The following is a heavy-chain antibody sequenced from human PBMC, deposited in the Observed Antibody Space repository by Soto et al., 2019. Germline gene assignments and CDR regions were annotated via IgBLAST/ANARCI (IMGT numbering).Heavy chain of an antibody. CDR3: AREDSIIIPAVSDS. D-gene: IGHD3-22*01. CDR2: ISKSDYT. V-gene: IGHV3-21*01. CDR1: GFAFNNYG. Sequence: PGGALRLSCTVSGFAFNNYGINWVRQAPGKGLEWVSSISKSDYTYYPGTVKGRFTISRDNAKTSVSLRMNMLRVEETAVYYCAREDSIIIPAVSDSWGPGTVVTVSS. J-gene: IGHJ5*01.